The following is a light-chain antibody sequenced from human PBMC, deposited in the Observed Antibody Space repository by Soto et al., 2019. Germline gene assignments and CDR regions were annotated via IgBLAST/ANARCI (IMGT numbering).Light chain of an antibody. J-gene: IGLJ1*01. CDR3: SSYTSSGTYV. Sequence: QSVLTQPASVSGSPGQSIAISCTGTSSDVGGYDYVSWYQQHPGKAPKLMIYDVSNRPSGVSNRFSGSKSDNTASLTISGLQAEDEADYYCSSYTSSGTYVFGTGTKVTVL. CDR2: DVS. V-gene: IGLV2-14*03. CDR1: SSDVGGYDY.